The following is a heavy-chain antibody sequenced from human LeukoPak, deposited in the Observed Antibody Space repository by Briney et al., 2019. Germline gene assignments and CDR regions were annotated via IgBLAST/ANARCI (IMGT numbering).Heavy chain of an antibody. CDR1: GFTFSSYG. Sequence: GGSLRLSCVASGFTFSSYGMHWVRQAPGKGLEWVAFIRYDGSNKYYADSVKGRFTISRDNSKNTLYLQMNSLRAEDTAVYYCGKAGGSGRYGMDVWGQGTTVTVSS. J-gene: IGHJ6*02. V-gene: IGHV3-30*02. CDR3: GKAGGSGRYGMDV. D-gene: IGHD3-10*01. CDR2: IRYDGSNK.